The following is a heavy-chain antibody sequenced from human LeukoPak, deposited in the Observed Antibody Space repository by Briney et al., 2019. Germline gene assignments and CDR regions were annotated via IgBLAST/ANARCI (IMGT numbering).Heavy chain of an antibody. Sequence: SETLSLTCTVSGGSISSSSYYWGWIRQPPGKGLEWIGYIYYSGSTNYNPSLKSRVTISVDTSKNQFSLKLSSVTAADTAVYYCARQSYMVRGGPNWYFDLWGRGTLVTVSS. J-gene: IGHJ2*01. CDR2: IYYSGST. D-gene: IGHD3-10*01. V-gene: IGHV4-61*05. CDR3: ARQSYMVRGGPNWYFDL. CDR1: GGSISSSSYY.